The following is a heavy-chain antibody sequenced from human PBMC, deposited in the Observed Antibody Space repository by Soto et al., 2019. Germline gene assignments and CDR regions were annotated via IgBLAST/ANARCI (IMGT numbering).Heavy chain of an antibody. V-gene: IGHV4-39*01. J-gene: IGHJ4*02. CDR1: GGSISSSSYY. CDR3: ARSRCSSSWYHHNSVFDY. Sequence: SETLSLTCTVSGGSISSSSYYWGWIRQPPGKGLEWIGSIYYSGSTYYNPSLKSRVTISVDTSKNQFSLKLSSVTAADTAVYYCARSRCSSSWYHHNSVFDYRGQGTLVTVSS. D-gene: IGHD6-13*01. CDR2: IYYSGST.